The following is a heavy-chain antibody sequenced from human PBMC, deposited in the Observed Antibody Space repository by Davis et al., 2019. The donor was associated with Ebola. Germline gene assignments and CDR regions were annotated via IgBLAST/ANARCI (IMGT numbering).Heavy chain of an antibody. CDR3: ARGPNDSSGYYFTIATITYDY. D-gene: IGHD3-22*01. V-gene: IGHV4-34*01. CDR1: GGSISNYY. Sequence: MPSETLSLTCSVSGGSISNYYWSWIRQPPGKGLEWIGEINHSGNTNYNPSLKSRVTISVDASKNQFSLKLSSVTAADTAVYYCARGPNDSSGYYFTIATITYDYWGQGTLVTVSS. J-gene: IGHJ4*02. CDR2: INHSGNT.